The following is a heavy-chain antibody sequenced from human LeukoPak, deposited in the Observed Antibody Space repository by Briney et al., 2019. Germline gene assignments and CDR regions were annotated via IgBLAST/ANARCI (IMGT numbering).Heavy chain of an antibody. Sequence: PSQTLSLTCTVSGGSISSGDYYWSWLRQPPGTGVEWLGYIYYSGSTYYNPSLKSRVTISVDTSKNQFSLKLSSVTAADTAVYYCASAEYSSSWAPGDWGQGTLVTVSS. D-gene: IGHD6-6*01. J-gene: IGHJ4*02. CDR1: GGSISSGDYY. CDR2: IYYSGST. V-gene: IGHV4-30-4*08. CDR3: ASAEYSSSWAPGD.